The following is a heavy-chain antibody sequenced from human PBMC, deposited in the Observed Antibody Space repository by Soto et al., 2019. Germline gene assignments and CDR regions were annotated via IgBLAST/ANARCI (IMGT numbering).Heavy chain of an antibody. J-gene: IGHJ4*02. V-gene: IGHV4-31*03. CDR1: GASIRSGGYY. CDR3: ARIEMASIK. CDR2: IYYTGST. Sequence: TLSLTCSVSGASIRSGGYYWSWLRQSPGKGLEWIGHIYYTGSTFYSPSLKSRLTISLDTSKNQFSLDLRSVTAADTAMYYCARIEMASIKWGRGTLVTVSA.